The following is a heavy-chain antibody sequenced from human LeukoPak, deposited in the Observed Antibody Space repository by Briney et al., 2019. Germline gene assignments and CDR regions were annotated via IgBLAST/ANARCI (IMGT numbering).Heavy chain of an antibody. V-gene: IGHV4-4*07. Sequence: SETLSLTYTVSGGSISSYYWSWIGHPAGKGLEWIGRIYTSGSTNYNPSLKSRVTMSVDTSKNQFSLKLSSVTAADTAVYYCARVDSSSWLDAFDIWGQGTMVTVSS. CDR1: GGSISSYY. D-gene: IGHD6-13*01. CDR3: ARVDSSSWLDAFDI. J-gene: IGHJ3*02. CDR2: IYTSGST.